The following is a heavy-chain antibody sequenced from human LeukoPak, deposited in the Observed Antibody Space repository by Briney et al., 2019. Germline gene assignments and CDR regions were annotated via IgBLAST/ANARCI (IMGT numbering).Heavy chain of an antibody. J-gene: IGHJ3*01. Sequence: SSETLSLTCTVSGGSISSSSYYWGWIRQPPGKGLERIWRIYYSGRTYYNPSLKSRVHISVDTSKNQFSLKLSSVTAADTGVYYCARKANYYESGGSNDAFDVWGQGTMVTVSS. D-gene: IGHD3-22*01. V-gene: IGHV4-39*01. CDR3: ARKANYYESGGSNDAFDV. CDR1: GGSISSSSYY. CDR2: IYYSGRT.